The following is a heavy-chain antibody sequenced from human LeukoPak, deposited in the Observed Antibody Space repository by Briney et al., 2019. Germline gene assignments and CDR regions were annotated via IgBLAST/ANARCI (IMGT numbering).Heavy chain of an antibody. D-gene: IGHD1-14*01. CDR2: IKQDGSEK. CDR3: ARGRKTPGLDN. V-gene: IGHV3-7*01. J-gene: IGHJ4*02. CDR1: GFTFSSYW. Sequence: GGSLRLSCAASGFTFSSYWMSWVRQAPGKGLEWVANIKQDGSEKHYVDSVKGRFTISRDNAKNSLYVQMNSLRAEDTAVYHCARGRKTPGLDNWGQGTLVTVSS.